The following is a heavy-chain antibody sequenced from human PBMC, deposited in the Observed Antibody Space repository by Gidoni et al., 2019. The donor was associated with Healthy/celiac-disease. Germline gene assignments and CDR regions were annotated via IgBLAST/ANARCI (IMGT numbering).Heavy chain of an antibody. D-gene: IGHD3-3*01. CDR2: LYTSGST. CDR3: AAAYDFWSGYYVDY. V-gene: IGHV4-4*07. J-gene: IGHJ4*02. Sequence: QVQLQESGPGLVKPSETLSLTCTVSGGSISSYYWSWIRQPAGKGLEWMGRLYTSGSTTYNPSLKSRVTMSVDTSKNQFSLKLSSVTAADTAVYYCAAAYDFWSGYYVDYWGQGTLVTVSS. CDR1: GGSISSYY.